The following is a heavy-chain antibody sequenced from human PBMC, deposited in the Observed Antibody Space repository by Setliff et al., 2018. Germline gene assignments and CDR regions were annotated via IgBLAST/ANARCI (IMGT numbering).Heavy chain of an antibody. Sequence: PGGSLRLSCAASGFTFNCGWMRWVRQAQGKGLEWVANIKQDGSEKYYVYSVKGRFTISRDNAKNSLYLQMNSLRADDTAVYYCARGGYSYGYWGHGTLVTVSS. V-gene: IGHV3-7*04. CDR2: IKQDGSEK. J-gene: IGHJ4*01. CDR1: GFTFNCGW. CDR3: ARGGYSYGY. D-gene: IGHD5-18*01.